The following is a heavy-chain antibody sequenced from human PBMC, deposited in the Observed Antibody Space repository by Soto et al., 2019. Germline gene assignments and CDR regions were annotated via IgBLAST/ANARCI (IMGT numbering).Heavy chain of an antibody. D-gene: IGHD3-3*01. CDR2: INAGNGNT. J-gene: IGHJ6*03. CDR1: GYTFTSYA. V-gene: IGHV1-3*01. CDR3: ARDGVLRFLEWLPYYYYYYMDV. Sequence: ASVKVSCKASGYTFTSYAMHWVRQAPGQRLEWMGWINAGNGNTKYSQKFQGRVTITRDTSASTAYMELSSLRSEDTAVYYCARDGVLRFLEWLPYYYYYYMDVWGKGTTVTVSS.